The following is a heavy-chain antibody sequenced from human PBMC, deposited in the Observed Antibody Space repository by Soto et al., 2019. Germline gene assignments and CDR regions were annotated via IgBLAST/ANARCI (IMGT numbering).Heavy chain of an antibody. Sequence: SETLSLTCTGSGGSISSSSYYWGWIRQHPGNGLEWVGSLYYSGTTYYNPSLKSRVTISVDTSKNQFSLKLSSVTAADTAVYFCARLHDFWSGYTSNWFDPWGQGTLVTVSS. J-gene: IGHJ5*02. CDR2: LYYSGTT. CDR3: ARLHDFWSGYTSNWFDP. D-gene: IGHD3-3*01. V-gene: IGHV4-39*01. CDR1: GGSISSSSYY.